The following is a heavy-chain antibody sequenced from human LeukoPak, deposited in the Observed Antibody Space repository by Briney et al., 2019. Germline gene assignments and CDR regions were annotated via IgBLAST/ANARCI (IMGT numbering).Heavy chain of an antibody. V-gene: IGHV3-21*01. CDR2: ISSSSSYI. Sequence: AGGSLRLSCAASGFTFSSYSMNWVRQAPGKGLEWVSSISSSSSYIYYADSVKGRFTISRDNAKNSLYLQMNSLRAEDTAVYYCARDGGIQRANQFDYWGQGTLVTVSS. CDR3: ARDGGIQRANQFDY. D-gene: IGHD3-16*01. J-gene: IGHJ4*02. CDR1: GFTFSSYS.